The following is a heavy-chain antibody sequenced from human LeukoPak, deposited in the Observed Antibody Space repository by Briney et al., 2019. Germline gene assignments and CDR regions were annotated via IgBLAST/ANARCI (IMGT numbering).Heavy chain of an antibody. D-gene: IGHD2-2*01. V-gene: IGHV3-23*01. J-gene: IGHJ3*01. CDR2: ITGSSGST. Sequence: PGGSLRLSCAASGFTFSTYAMSWVRQAPGKGLEWVSGITGSSGSTYYADSVKGRSTISTDISKNTLYLQMNSLRAEDTAVYYCAKFGSNHPYDAFDFWGQGTMVTVSS. CDR3: AKFGSNHPYDAFDF. CDR1: GFTFSTYA.